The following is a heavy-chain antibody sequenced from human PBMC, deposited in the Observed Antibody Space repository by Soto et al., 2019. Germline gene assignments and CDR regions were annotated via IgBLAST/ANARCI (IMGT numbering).Heavy chain of an antibody. J-gene: IGHJ6*02. CDR1: GGSVSSGSYY. Sequence: QVQLQESGPGLVKPSETLSLTCTVSGGSVSSGSYYWRWIRQPPGKGLEWIGYIYYSGSTNYNPSLKSRVTISVDTSKNQFSLKLSSVTAADTAVYYCARASGSYGMDVWGQGTTVTVSS. CDR2: IYYSGST. V-gene: IGHV4-61*01. CDR3: ARASGSYGMDV. D-gene: IGHD6-19*01.